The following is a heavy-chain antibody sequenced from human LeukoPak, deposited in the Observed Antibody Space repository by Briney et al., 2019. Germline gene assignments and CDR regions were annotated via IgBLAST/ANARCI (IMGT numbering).Heavy chain of an antibody. D-gene: IGHD3-22*01. CDR3: AKEQAYYDSSGVDDY. CDR2: INSSGGST. V-gene: IGHV3-23*01. CDR1: RFTHSSYA. Sequence: GGSLRLSRAPSRFTHSSYAMSWVRQAPGKRVECVSAINSSGGSTYYAASVKGRFTISRDNSKNTLYLQINSLRAEDTDVYYCAKEQAYYDSSGVDDYWGQGTLVTVSS. J-gene: IGHJ4*01.